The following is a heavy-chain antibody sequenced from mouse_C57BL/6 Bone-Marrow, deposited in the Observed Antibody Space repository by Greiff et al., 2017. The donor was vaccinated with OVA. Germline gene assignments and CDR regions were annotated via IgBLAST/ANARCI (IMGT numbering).Heavy chain of an antibody. Sequence: QVQLQQPGAELVKPGASVKMSCKASGYTFTSYWITWVKQRPGQGLEWIGDIYPGSGSTNYNVKFKSKATLTVDTSSSTAYMQLSSLTSEDSAVYYCARGYYGSSWSAYWGQGTLVTVSA. CDR3: ARGYYGSSWSAY. D-gene: IGHD1-1*01. V-gene: IGHV1-55*01. J-gene: IGHJ3*01. CDR1: GYTFTSYW. CDR2: IYPGSGST.